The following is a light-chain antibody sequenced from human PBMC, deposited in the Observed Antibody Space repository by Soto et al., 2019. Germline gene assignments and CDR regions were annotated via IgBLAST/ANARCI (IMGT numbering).Light chain of an antibody. CDR1: RGHSSYA. CDR2: LNSDGSH. CDR3: QTWGTGIPI. Sequence: QLVLTQSPSASASPGASVKLTCTLSRGHSSYAIAWYQQQAEKGPRYLMKLNSDGSHSKGDGIPDRFSGSSSGAERYLTISSLQSEDEADYYCQTWGTGIPIFGGGTKLTVL. J-gene: IGLJ2*01. V-gene: IGLV4-69*01.